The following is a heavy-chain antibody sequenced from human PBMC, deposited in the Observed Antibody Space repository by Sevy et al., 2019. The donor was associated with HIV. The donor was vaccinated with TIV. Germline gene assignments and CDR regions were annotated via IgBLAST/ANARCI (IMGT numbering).Heavy chain of an antibody. V-gene: IGHV3-30*04. CDR1: GFSFSSYA. D-gene: IGHD2-2*02. Sequence: GGSLRLSCAASGFSFSSYAMHWVSQAPGKGLEWVAVISYDGSNKYYADSVKGRFTISRDNSKNTLYLQMNSLRAEDTAVYYCARDLCSSTSCYTGDYYYYYGMDVWGQGTTVTVSS. CDR3: ARDLCSSTSCYTGDYYYYYGMDV. J-gene: IGHJ6*02. CDR2: ISYDGSNK.